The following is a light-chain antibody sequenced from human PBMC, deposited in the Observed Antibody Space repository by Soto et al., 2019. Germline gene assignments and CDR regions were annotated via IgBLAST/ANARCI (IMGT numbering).Light chain of an antibody. J-gene: IGKJ4*01. V-gene: IGKV3D-15*01. CDR2: GAS. CDR3: QQYNKWPLT. Sequence: EIVMTQSPVTLSVSPGERATLSCRASQSISNNLAWYQQKPGQAPGLLIFGASTRASGTPARFSGSGSGTEFTLTISSLHPEDFAIYYCQQYNKWPLTFGGGTKVEIK. CDR1: QSISNN.